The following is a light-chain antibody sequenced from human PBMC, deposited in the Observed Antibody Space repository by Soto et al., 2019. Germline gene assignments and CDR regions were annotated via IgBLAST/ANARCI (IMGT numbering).Light chain of an antibody. CDR2: GNS. Sequence: QAVVTQSPSVSGAPGQTVTISCAGSSSNIGAGYEIHWYQQIPGAVPKLLIYGNSNRPSGVPDRFFGSKSDTSASLAITGLQAEDEADYYCQSYDNNLRVSVFGGGTKLTVL. CDR3: QSYDNNLRVSV. CDR1: SSNIGAGYE. J-gene: IGLJ2*01. V-gene: IGLV1-40*01.